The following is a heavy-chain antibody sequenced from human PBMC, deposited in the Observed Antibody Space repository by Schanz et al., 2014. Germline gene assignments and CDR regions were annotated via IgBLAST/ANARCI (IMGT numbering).Heavy chain of an antibody. CDR3: ANNWNLDY. CDR2: ISGRDGSP. CDR1: GFSFTTYA. J-gene: IGHJ4*02. Sequence: EVHLLDSGGGLVQPGGSLRLSCASSGFSFTTYAMSWVRQAPGKGLEWVSAISGRDGSPYYADSVRGRFTISRDNSKNTLYLQMNSLRAEDTAVYYCANNWNLDYRGQGTLVTVSS. V-gene: IGHV3-23*01. D-gene: IGHD1-20*01.